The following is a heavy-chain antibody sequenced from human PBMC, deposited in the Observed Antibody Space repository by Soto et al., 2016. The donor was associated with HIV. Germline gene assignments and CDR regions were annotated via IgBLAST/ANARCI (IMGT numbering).Heavy chain of an antibody. D-gene: IGHD2-15*01. Sequence: QLVQSGAEVKKPGTSVKVSCKTSGFSFSTSAMQWVRQARGQRLEWIGWVVVGSGYTNFAQKFQERVTITRDMSTRTTYMQLTSLRSDDTAVYYCARVRNGIMSGSAGDGFDIWGQGTMVTVSS. CDR3: ARVRNGIMSGSAGDGFDI. V-gene: IGHV1-58*02. CDR1: GFSFSTSA. CDR2: VVVGSGYT. J-gene: IGHJ3*02.